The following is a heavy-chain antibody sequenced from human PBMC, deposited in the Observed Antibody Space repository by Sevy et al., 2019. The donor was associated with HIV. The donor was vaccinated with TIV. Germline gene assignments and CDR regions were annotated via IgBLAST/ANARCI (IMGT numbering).Heavy chain of an antibody. CDR2: ISSSGSTI. CDR3: ARASTVTLAEYFQH. V-gene: IGHV3-11*01. D-gene: IGHD4-17*01. CDR1: GFTFSDYY. Sequence: GESLKISCAASGFTFSDYYMSWIRQAPGKGLEWVSYISSSGSTIYYADSVKGRFTISRDNAKNSLYLQMNSLRAEDTAVYYCARASTVTLAEYFQHWGQGTLVTVSS. J-gene: IGHJ1*01.